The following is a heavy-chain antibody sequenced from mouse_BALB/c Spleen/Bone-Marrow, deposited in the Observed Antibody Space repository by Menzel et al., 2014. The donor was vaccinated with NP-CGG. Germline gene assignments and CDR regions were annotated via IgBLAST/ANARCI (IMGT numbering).Heavy chain of an antibody. J-gene: IGHJ4*01. Sequence: QVQLQQSGAGLARPGASVKLSRKASGYTLTSYWMQWVKQRPGQGLEWIGAIYPGNDDTRYTQKFKGKATLTADKSSSTAYMQLSSLASEDSAVYYCAREGYYYGSSTYYAMDYWGQGTSVTVSS. CDR1: GYTLTSYW. D-gene: IGHD1-1*01. V-gene: IGHV1-87*01. CDR2: IYPGNDDT. CDR3: AREGYYYGSSTYYAMDY.